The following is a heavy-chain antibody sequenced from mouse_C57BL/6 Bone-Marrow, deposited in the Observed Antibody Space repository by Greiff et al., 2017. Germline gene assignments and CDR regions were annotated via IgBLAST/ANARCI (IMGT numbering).Heavy chain of an antibody. CDR1: GYTFTSYW. D-gene: IGHD4-1*01. CDR2: IDPSVSYT. J-gene: IGHJ2*01. Sequence: QVQLQQPGAELVKPGASVKLSCKASGYTFTSYWMQWVKQRPGQGLEWIGEIDPSVSYTNYNQKFKGKATLTVDTSSSTAYMQLSSLTSEDSAVYYCASQTGTDFDYWGQGTTLTVSS. CDR3: ASQTGTDFDY. V-gene: IGHV1-50*01.